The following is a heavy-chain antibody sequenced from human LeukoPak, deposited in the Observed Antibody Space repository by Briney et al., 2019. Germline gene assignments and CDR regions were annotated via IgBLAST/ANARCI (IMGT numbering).Heavy chain of an antibody. CDR3: AKDAQRGFDYSNSLEY. D-gene: IGHD4-11*01. CDR2: IWNDGTNK. J-gene: IGHJ4*02. V-gene: IGHV3-33*06. Sequence: PGRSLRLSCAASGFTFSHYAMHWVRQAPGKGLEWVADIWNDGTNKYYSDSVKGRFTIYRDDSQNRVYLQMNSLRADDTALYYCAKDAQRGFDYSNSLEYWGQGALVTVSS. CDR1: GFTFSHYA.